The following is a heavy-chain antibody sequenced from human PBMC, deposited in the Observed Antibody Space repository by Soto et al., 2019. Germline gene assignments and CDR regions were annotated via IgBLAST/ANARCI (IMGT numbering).Heavy chain of an antibody. J-gene: IGHJ4*02. CDR1: GYTFTSYG. D-gene: IGHD6-6*01. CDR3: ARYTYSSSPSFDY. Sequence: QVQLVQSGAELKKPGSSLKVYCKASGYTFTSYGISWVRQAPGQGIEWMGWISAYNGNTNYAQKLQCRVTMTNDTSTSTAYMELRSLRSDDTAVYSCARYTYSSSPSFDYWGQGTLVTVSS. CDR2: ISAYNGNT. V-gene: IGHV1-18*01.